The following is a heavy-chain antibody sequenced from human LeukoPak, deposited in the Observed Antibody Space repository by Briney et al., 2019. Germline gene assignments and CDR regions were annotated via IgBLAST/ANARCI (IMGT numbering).Heavy chain of an antibody. V-gene: IGHV4-34*01. J-gene: IGHJ4*02. CDR2: INHSGST. CDR1: GGSFSGYY. D-gene: IGHD3-22*01. CDR3: VRSAFHAGSGNYYDY. Sequence: SETLSLTCAVYGGSFSGYYWSWIRQPPGKGLEWLGEINHSGSTNYNPSLKSRVTISVDTSKNQFSLKLSSVTAADTAVYYCVRSAFHAGSGNYYDYWGQGTLVTVSS.